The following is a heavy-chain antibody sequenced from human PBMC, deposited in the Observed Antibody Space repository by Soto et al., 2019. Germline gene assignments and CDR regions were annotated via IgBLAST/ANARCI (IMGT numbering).Heavy chain of an antibody. CDR1: GFTFSSYA. CDR2: ISYDGSNK. V-gene: IGHV3-30-3*01. Sequence: PGGSLRLSCAASGFTFSSYAMHWVRQAPGKGLEWVAVISYDGSNKYHADSVKGRFTISRDNSKNTLYLQMNSLRAEDTAVCYCARDPSRRYSGYDSGMDVWGQGTTVTVSS. D-gene: IGHD5-12*01. CDR3: ARDPSRRYSGYDSGMDV. J-gene: IGHJ6*02.